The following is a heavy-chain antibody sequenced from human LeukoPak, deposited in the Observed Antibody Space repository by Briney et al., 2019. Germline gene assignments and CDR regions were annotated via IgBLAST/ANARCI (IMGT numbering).Heavy chain of an antibody. CDR1: GGSLSGYY. CDR3: GRGYTRSRITMIGILSH. J-gene: IGHJ4*02. V-gene: IGHV4-34*01. CDR2: INYSGST. D-gene: IGHD3-22*01. Sequence: SENLSLNCAVYGGSLSGYYWSWIRQPPGKGLEWIGEINYSGSTNYNPSLKSRVTISVDTSKKQFSLKLSSVTAADTAVYYCGRGYTRSRITMIGILSHWGQGTLLTVSS.